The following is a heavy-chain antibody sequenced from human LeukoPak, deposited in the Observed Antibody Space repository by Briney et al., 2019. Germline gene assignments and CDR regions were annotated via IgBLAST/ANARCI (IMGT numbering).Heavy chain of an antibody. Sequence: GGSLRLSCAASGFTFSSYAMTWVRQAPGKGLEWVSVISGSGDATYYADSVKGRFTISRDNSKNTLYLQMNSLRAEDTAVYYCAKSPRDGYNLFDYWGQGTLVTVSS. V-gene: IGHV3-23*01. CDR2: ISGSGDAT. J-gene: IGHJ4*02. CDR3: AKSPRDGYNLFDY. D-gene: IGHD5-24*01. CDR1: GFTFSSYA.